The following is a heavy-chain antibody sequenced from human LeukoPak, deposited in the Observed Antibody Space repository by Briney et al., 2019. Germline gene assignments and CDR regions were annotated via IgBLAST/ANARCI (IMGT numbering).Heavy chain of an antibody. J-gene: IGHJ3*01. CDR1: GGFISDYF. CDR2: IADSGTT. D-gene: IGHD2-2*01. Sequence: AETLSLTCTVSGGFISDYFWSWIRQSPGKGPEWLGYIADSGTTRAHPSLKSRVAMSVDTSKNRFSLKLTSVTAADTAVYYCARLCSSTSCLRGTFDVWGQGTMVTVSS. V-gene: IGHV4-59*08. CDR3: ARLCSSTSCLRGTFDV.